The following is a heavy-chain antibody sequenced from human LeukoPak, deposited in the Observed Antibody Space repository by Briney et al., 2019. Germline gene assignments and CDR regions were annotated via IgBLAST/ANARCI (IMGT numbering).Heavy chain of an antibody. D-gene: IGHD6-6*01. V-gene: IGHV3-21*01. CDR2: ISSSSSYI. Sequence: PGGPLRLSCAASGFTFSSYSMNWVRQAPGKRLELVSSISSSSSYIYYADSVKGRFTISRDNAKNSLYLQMNSLRAEDTAVYYCARSQCCSSTYYGMDVWGQGTTVTVSS. CDR3: ARSQCCSSTYYGMDV. CDR1: GFTFSSYS. J-gene: IGHJ6*02.